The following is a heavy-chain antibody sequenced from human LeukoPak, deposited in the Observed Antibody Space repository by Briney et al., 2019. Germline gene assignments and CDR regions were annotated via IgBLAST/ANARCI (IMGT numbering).Heavy chain of an antibody. CDR3: ARDLRFRDPDYGDYTKSYWYFDL. CDR2: IYHSGST. V-gene: IGHV4-39*07. Sequence: SETLSLTCSVSGGSISSSSDYWDWIRQPPGKGLEWIGEIYHSGSTNYNPSLKSRVTISVDKSKNQFSLKLSSVTAADTAAYYCARDLRFRDPDYGDYTKSYWYFDLWGRGTLVTVSS. D-gene: IGHD4-17*01. CDR1: GGSISSSSDY. J-gene: IGHJ2*01.